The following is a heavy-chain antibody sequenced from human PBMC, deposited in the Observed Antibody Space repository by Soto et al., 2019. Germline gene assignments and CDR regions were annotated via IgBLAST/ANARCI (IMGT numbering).Heavy chain of an antibody. Sequence: ASVKVSCKAFGYSFIDYYIHWVRQAPGQGLEWMGWINPKSGASNYAQKFQGRVNMTGDTSLSAAYMELSSLTSDDTAVYYCTIELSTYNWFDPWGQGTQVTVSS. J-gene: IGHJ5*02. V-gene: IGHV1-2*02. CDR3: TIELSTYNWFDP. D-gene: IGHD3-10*01. CDR1: GYSFIDYY. CDR2: INPKSGAS.